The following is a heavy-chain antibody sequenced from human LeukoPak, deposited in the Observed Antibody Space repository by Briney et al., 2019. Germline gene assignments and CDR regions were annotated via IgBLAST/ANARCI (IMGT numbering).Heavy chain of an antibody. CDR1: GYTFTSYD. Sequence: ASVKVSCKASGYTFTSYDINWVRRATGQGLEWMGWMNPNSGNTGYAQKFQGRVTMTRDTSISTAYMELSRLRSDDTAVYYCARDGDDYEFDYWGQGTLVTVSS. CDR2: MNPNSGNT. J-gene: IGHJ4*02. CDR3: ARDGDDYEFDY. V-gene: IGHV1-8*01. D-gene: IGHD4-17*01.